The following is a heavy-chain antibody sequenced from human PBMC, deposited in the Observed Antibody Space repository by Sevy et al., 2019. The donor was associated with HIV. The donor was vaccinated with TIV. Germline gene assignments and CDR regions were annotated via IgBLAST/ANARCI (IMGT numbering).Heavy chain of an antibody. J-gene: IGHJ4*02. CDR1: GYTFTGYY. V-gene: IGHV1-2*02. CDR2: INPDSGGT. Sequence: ASVKVSCKASGYTFTGYYIHWVRQAPGQGLEWMGWINPDSGGTHYAQNFQGRVTMTRDTSITTTFMEMSRLVSDDTAVYYCARAERPSLHFLFWGQGTLVTVSS. CDR3: ARAERPSLHFLF.